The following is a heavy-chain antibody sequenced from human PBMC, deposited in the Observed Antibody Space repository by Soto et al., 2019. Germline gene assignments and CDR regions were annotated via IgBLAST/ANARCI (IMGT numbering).Heavy chain of an antibody. J-gene: IGHJ6*02. CDR2: IIPIFGTA. CDR1: GGTFSSYA. Sequence: QVQLVQSGAEVKKPGSSVKVSCKASGGTFSSYAISWVRQSPGQGLEWMGGIIPIFGTANYAQKGQGRVTITADESTSTAYMELSSLRSEDTAVYYCARHVPAAGYYYGMDVWGQGTTVTVSS. D-gene: IGHD2-2*01. V-gene: IGHV1-69*12. CDR3: ARHVPAAGYYYGMDV.